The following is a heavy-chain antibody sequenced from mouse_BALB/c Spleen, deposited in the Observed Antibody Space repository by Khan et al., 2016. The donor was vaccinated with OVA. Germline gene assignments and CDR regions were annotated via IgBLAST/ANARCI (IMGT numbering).Heavy chain of an antibody. D-gene: IGHD2-4*01. CDR2: INYSGNT. CDR1: GYSITSAYA. CDR3: TRKDYYDYDPFPY. Sequence: EVQLQESGPGLVKPSQSLSLTCPVTGYSITSAYAWNWIRHFPGNKLEWMGYINYSGNTRYNPSLKSRISITRDTSKNQFFLQLNSVTTEYTATYYCTRKDYYDYDPFPYWGQGTLVTVSA. J-gene: IGHJ3*01. V-gene: IGHV3-2*02.